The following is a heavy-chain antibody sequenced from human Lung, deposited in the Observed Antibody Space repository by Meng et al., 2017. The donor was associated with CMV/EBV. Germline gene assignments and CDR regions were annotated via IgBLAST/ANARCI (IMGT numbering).Heavy chain of an antibody. J-gene: IGHJ4*02. CDR3: VRGSGSYSKSICEY. CDR1: GYKFIGYE. D-gene: IGHD1-26*01. V-gene: IGHV3-48*03. Sequence: GGSLRLSCVGSGYKFIGYEMNWLRQAPGKVLEWLSYISHSGTTTYEADSVKGRFIISRDNGKNSLYLQMNSLRGEDTAVYYCVRGSGSYSKSICEYWGQGKXVTVDS. CDR2: ISHSGTTT.